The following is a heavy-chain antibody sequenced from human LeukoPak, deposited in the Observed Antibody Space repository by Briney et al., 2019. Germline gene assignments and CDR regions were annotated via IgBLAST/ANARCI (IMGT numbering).Heavy chain of an antibody. Sequence: SETLSLTCTVSGGSISSGDYYWSWIRQPPGKGLEWIGYIYYSGSTYYNPSLQSRVTMSVDTSKSQFSLKLSSVTAADTAVYYCARSLGDYWGQGTLVTVSS. CDR1: GGSISSGDYY. J-gene: IGHJ4*02. CDR2: IYYSGST. CDR3: ARSLGDY. D-gene: IGHD3-3*02. V-gene: IGHV4-30-4*08.